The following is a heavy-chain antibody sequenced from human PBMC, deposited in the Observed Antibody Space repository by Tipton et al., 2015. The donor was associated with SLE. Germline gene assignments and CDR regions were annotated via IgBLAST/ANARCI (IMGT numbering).Heavy chain of an antibody. CDR1: GGSISSSHY. J-gene: IGHJ6*02. CDR2: IYYSGST. Sequence: TLSLTCTVSGGSISSSHYWSWIRQPPGKGLEWIGYIYYSGSTNYNPSLKSRVTISVDTSKNQFSLKLSSVTAADTAVYYCARVWEYCSSTSCYTLGMDVWGQGTTVTVSS. D-gene: IGHD2-2*02. V-gene: IGHV4-59*11. CDR3: ARVWEYCSSTSCYTLGMDV.